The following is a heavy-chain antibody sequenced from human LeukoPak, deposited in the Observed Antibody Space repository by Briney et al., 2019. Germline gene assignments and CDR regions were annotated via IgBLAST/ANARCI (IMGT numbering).Heavy chain of an antibody. Sequence: RGESLKISCKGSGYSFTTYWINWVRQMPGKGLEWMGIIYPGDSDTRYNPSFQGQVTISADKSISTAYLQWSRLKASDTAMYYCTRPIAVAGIYYFDYWGQGTLVTVSS. D-gene: IGHD6-19*01. CDR2: IYPGDSDT. CDR1: GYSFTTYW. J-gene: IGHJ4*02. CDR3: TRPIAVAGIYYFDY. V-gene: IGHV5-51*01.